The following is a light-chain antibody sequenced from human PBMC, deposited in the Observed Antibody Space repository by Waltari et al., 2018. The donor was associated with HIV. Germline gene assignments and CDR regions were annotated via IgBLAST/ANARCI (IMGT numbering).Light chain of an antibody. V-gene: IGLV3-21*01. Sequence: SLVLTQAPSVSVAPGKTAQITCGGNDIGSYSVHWYQHMPGQAPVLVVYYNRDRPSGIPDRFSGSNSGNTATLTITRVEVGDEDDYCQVWDTSSSVIFGGGTKLTVI. CDR3: QVWDTSSSVI. CDR1: DIGSYS. J-gene: IGLJ2*01. CDR2: YNR.